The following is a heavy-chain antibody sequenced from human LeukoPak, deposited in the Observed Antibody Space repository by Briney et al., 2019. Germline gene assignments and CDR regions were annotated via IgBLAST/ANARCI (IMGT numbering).Heavy chain of an antibody. CDR1: GFTFSSYA. CDR3: AKLYSSSWYGGDY. CDR2: ISGSGGST. Sequence: PGGSLRLSCAASGFTFSSYAMSWVRQAPGKGLEWVSAISGSGGSTYYADSVKGRFTIPRDNSKNTLYLQMNSLRAEDTAVYYCAKLYSSSWYGGDYWGQGTLVTVSS. J-gene: IGHJ4*02. D-gene: IGHD6-13*01. V-gene: IGHV3-23*01.